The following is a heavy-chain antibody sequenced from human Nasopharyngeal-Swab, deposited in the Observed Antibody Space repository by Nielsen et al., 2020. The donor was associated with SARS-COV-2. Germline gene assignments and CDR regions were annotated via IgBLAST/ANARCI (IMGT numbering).Heavy chain of an antibody. D-gene: IGHD2-2*01. CDR1: GFTVSSNY. J-gene: IGHJ6*03. CDR2: FYSGGTT. Sequence: GESLKISCAASGFTVSSNYMNWVRQAPGEGLEWVSAFYSGGTTYYADSVKGRGTISRDNSNNTVYLQMNSRRAEDTAVYYCARGSTVSSYYHYMDVWGKGTTVTVSS. CDR3: ARGSTVSSYYHYMDV. V-gene: IGHV3-66*01.